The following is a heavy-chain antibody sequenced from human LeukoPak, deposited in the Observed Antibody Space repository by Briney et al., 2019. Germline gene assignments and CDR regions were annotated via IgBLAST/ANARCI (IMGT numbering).Heavy chain of an antibody. CDR3: ARAVFSGWYIDY. Sequence: SETLSLTCTVSGGSLSSGGYYWSWVRQHPGTGLEWVGYIYYSGSTYYNPSLKSRVTISVDTSKNQFSLKLSSVTAADTAVYYCARAVFSGWYIDYWGQGTLVTVSS. D-gene: IGHD6-19*01. V-gene: IGHV4-31*03. CDR1: GGSLSSGGYY. CDR2: IYYSGST. J-gene: IGHJ4*02.